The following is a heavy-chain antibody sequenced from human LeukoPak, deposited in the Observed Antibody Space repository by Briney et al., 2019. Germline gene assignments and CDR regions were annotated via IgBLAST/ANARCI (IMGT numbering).Heavy chain of an antibody. V-gene: IGHV1-18*04. Sequence: GASVKVSCKASGYIFIDYYMHWLRQAPGQGLEWMGWISAYNGNTNYAQKLQGRVTMTTDTSTSTAYMELRSLRSDDTAVYYCARGCSSTSCYARPVGMDVWGQGTTVAVSS. CDR1: GYIFIDYY. CDR2: ISAYNGNT. D-gene: IGHD2-2*01. CDR3: ARGCSSTSCYARPVGMDV. J-gene: IGHJ6*02.